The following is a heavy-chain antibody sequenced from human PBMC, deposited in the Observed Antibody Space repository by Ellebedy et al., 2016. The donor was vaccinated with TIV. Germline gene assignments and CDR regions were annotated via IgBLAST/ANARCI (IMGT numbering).Heavy chain of an antibody. V-gene: IGHV1-3*01. CDR3: ARGRVVGSNTKGTTNWFDP. CDR2: INAGNGNT. Sequence: AASVKVSCKASGYTFTSYAMHWVRQAPGQRLEWVGWINAGNGNTKYSQKFQGRVTITRDTSASTAYMELSSLRSEDTAVYYCARGRVVGSNTKGTTNWFDPWGQGTLVTVSS. CDR1: GYTFTSYA. D-gene: IGHD1-1*01. J-gene: IGHJ5*02.